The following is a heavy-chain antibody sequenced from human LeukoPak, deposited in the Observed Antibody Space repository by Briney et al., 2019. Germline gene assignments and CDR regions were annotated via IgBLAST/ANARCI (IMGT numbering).Heavy chain of an antibody. CDR2: IYTSGTT. CDR1: GGSISSGRDY. J-gene: IGHJ5*02. CDR3: VKSYYDSTGYSGWFDP. Sequence: NASVTLTLTYTVSGGSISSGRDYWNWIRQPAGKGLEWIGRIYTSGTTHYNPSLKSRVTMSLDTSRNQVSLKLSSVTAADTAVYYCVKSYYDSTGYSGWFDPWGQGTLVTVSS. V-gene: IGHV4-61*02. D-gene: IGHD3-22*01.